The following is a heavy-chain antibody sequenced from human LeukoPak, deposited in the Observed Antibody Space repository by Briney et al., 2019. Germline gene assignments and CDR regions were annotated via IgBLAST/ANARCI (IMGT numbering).Heavy chain of an antibody. CDR3: AKEWELGGYFDY. CDR2: IRYDGSNK. J-gene: IGHJ4*02. CDR1: GFTFSSYG. V-gene: IGHV3-30*02. D-gene: IGHD1-26*01. Sequence: GGSLRLSCAASGFTFSSYGMHWVRQAPGKGLEWVAFIRYDGSNKYYADSVKGRFTISRDNSKNTLYLQMNSLRAEDTAVYYCAKEWELGGYFDYWGQGTLVTVSS.